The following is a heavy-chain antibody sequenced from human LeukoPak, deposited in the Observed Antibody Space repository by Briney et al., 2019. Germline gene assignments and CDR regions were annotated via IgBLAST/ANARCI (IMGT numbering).Heavy chain of an antibody. Sequence: QTGGSLRLSCAASGFAFSDYGMHWVRQAPGKGLEWVAVISSDGSNEYYADSVRGRSTISRDNSKNTVYLQINSLRGEDTAVYYCAKDRLDGYNFRGMDVWGQGTTVSVSS. CDR2: ISSDGSNE. CDR3: AKDRLDGYNFRGMDV. CDR1: GFAFSDYG. J-gene: IGHJ6*02. V-gene: IGHV3-30*18. D-gene: IGHD5-24*01.